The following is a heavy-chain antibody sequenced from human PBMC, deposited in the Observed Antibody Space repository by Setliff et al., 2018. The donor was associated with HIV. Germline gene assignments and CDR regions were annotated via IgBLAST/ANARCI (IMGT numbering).Heavy chain of an antibody. V-gene: IGHV3-48*03. J-gene: IGHJ3*01. CDR1: GFTFINYE. Sequence: TGGSLRLSCTASGFTFINYEMNWVRQAPGKGLEWVAYISYSGSAIHYADSVKGRFTISRDNAKNSLYLQRNSLRAEDTAVYYCARDRVVGATLDPLGLWGQGTMVTVSS. CDR2: ISYSGSAI. D-gene: IGHD1-26*01. CDR3: ARDRVVGATLDPLGL.